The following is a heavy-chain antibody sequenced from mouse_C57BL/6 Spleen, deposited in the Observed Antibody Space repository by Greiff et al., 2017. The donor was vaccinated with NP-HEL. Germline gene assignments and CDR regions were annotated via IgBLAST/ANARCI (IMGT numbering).Heavy chain of an antibody. CDR2: IYPRSGNT. V-gene: IGHV1-81*01. Sequence: VKLMESGAELARPGASVKLSCKASGYTFTSYGISWVKQRTGQGLEWIGEIYPRSGNTYYNEKFKGKATLTADKSSSTAYMELRSLTSEDSAVYFCLIYYGYDGDYWGQGTTLTVSS. CDR3: LIYYGYDGDY. J-gene: IGHJ2*01. D-gene: IGHD2-2*01. CDR1: GYTFTSYG.